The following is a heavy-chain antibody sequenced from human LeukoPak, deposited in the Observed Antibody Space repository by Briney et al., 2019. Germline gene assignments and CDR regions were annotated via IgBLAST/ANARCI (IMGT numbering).Heavy chain of an antibody. J-gene: IGHJ4*02. V-gene: IGHV1-18*01. Sequence: ASVRVSCKASGYSFINFGIAWVRRAPGQGFEWMGWISAYDGHTNFAQKFQGRLTLTTDTPTTTASMELRTLTYDDTAMYYCARIGIRRTHDYWGQGTLVTVSS. D-gene: IGHD1-1*01. CDR2: ISAYDGHT. CDR3: ARIGIRRTHDY. CDR1: GYSFINFG.